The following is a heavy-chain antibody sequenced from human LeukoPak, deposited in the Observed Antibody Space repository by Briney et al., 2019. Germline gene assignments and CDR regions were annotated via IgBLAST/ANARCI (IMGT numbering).Heavy chain of an antibody. D-gene: IGHD3-10*01. CDR2: INPNSGGT. J-gene: IGHJ4*02. V-gene: IGHV1-2*02. Sequence: KVSCKASGYTFTGYYMHWVRQAPGQGLEWMGWINPNSGGTDYAQKFQGSVTMTRDTSISTAYMELSRLGSDDTAVYYCAKDLRPVTKAIHGTGDYWGQGTQVTVSS. CDR3: AKDLRPVTKAIHGTGDY. CDR1: GYTFTGYY.